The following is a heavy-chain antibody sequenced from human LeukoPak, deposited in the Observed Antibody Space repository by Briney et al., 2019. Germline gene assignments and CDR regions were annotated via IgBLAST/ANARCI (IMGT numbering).Heavy chain of an antibody. V-gene: IGHV3-30-3*01. CDR3: ASDCSSTSCYLLFSPAGMDV. J-gene: IGHJ6*02. CDR1: GFTFSSYA. D-gene: IGHD2-2*01. Sequence: GGSLRLSCAASGFTFSSYAMHLVRQAPGKGLEWVVVISYDGSNKYYADSVKGRFTISRDNSKNTLYLQMNSLRAEDTAVCYCASDCSSTSCYLLFSPAGMDVWGQGTTVTVSS. CDR2: ISYDGSNK.